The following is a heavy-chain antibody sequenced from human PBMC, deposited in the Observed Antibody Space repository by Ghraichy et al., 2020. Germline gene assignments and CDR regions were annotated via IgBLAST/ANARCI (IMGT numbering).Heavy chain of an antibody. Sequence: GESLNISCAASGFTFSSYAMSWVRQAPGKGLEWVSAISGSGGSTYYADSVKGRFTISRDNSKNTLYLQMNSLRAEDTAVYYCAKDGFYDSSGYPFQHWGQGTLVTVSS. J-gene: IGHJ1*01. CDR2: ISGSGGST. V-gene: IGHV3-23*01. D-gene: IGHD3-22*01. CDR3: AKDGFYDSSGYPFQH. CDR1: GFTFSSYA.